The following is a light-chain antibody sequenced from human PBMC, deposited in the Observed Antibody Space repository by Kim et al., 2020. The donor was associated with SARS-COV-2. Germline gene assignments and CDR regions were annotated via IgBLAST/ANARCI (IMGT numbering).Light chain of an antibody. Sequence: EIVLTQYPGTLSLSPGERATLSCRASQSVSSSYLAWYQQKPGQAPRLLIYGASSRATGIPDRFSGSGSGTDFTLTISRLEPEDFAVYYCQQYGSSPLTFGGGTKLEIK. V-gene: IGKV3-20*01. CDR1: QSVSSSY. CDR3: QQYGSSPLT. J-gene: IGKJ4*01. CDR2: GAS.